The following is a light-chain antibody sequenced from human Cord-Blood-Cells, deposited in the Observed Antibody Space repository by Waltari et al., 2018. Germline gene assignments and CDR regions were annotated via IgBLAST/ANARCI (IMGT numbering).Light chain of an antibody. V-gene: IGLV2-14*01. CDR1: SSDVGGYNY. CDR2: DVS. J-gene: IGLJ1*01. Sequence: QSALTQPASVSGSPGKSITISCTGTSSDVGGYNYVSWYQQHPGKAPKLMIYDVSNRPSVFSNRISVSKSVNTSSLTISGLQAEDEADYYCISYTSSSSYVFVTGTKVTVL. CDR3: ISYTSSSSYV.